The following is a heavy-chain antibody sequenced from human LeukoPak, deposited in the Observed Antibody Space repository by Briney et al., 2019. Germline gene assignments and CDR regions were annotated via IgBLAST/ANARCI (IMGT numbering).Heavy chain of an antibody. D-gene: IGHD4-17*01. Sequence: GGSLRLSCAASGFTFDDYAMHWVRQAPGKGLEWVSGISWNSGSIGYADSVKGRFTISRDNAKNSLYLQMNSLRVEDTAVYYCARAFDGDHFDYWGQGTLVTVSS. CDR2: ISWNSGSI. J-gene: IGHJ4*02. CDR3: ARAFDGDHFDY. V-gene: IGHV3-9*01. CDR1: GFTFDDYA.